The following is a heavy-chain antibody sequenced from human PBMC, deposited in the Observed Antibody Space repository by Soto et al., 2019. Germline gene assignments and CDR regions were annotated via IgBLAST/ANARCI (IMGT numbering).Heavy chain of an antibody. D-gene: IGHD3-9*01. V-gene: IGHV1-2*04. CDR3: ARGYYDILTGYRLDY. CDR2: INPNSGGT. CDR1: GYTFTGFY. Sequence: ASVKVSCKASGYTFTGFYMHWVPQAPGQGLEWMGWINPNSGGTNYAQKFQGWVTMTRDTSISTAYMELSRLRSDDTAVYYCARGYYDILTGYRLDYWGQGTLVTVSS. J-gene: IGHJ4*02.